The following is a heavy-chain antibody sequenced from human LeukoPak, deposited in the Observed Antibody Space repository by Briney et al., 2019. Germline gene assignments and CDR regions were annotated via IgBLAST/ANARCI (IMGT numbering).Heavy chain of an antibody. D-gene: IGHD4-23*01. CDR2: IYHSGST. J-gene: IGHJ2*01. V-gene: IGHV4-38-2*02. CDR3: ATDYGGDWYFDL. CDR1: GYSISSGYY. Sequence: SETLSLTCTVSGYSISSGYYWGWIRQPPGKGLEWIGSIYHSGSTYYNPSLKSRVTISVDTSKNQFSLKLSSVTAADTAVYYCATDYGGDWYFDLWGRGTLVTVSS.